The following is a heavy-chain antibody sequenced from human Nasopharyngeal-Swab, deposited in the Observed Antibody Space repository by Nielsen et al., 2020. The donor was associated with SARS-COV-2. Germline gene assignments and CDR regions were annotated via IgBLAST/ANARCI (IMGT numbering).Heavy chain of an antibody. D-gene: IGHD2-15*01. CDR2: IIPIFGTA. V-gene: IGHV1-69*13. CDR1: GGTFSSYA. CDR3: AREHIVVVVAATPIYYYYGMDV. Sequence: SVKVSCKASGGTFSSYAISWVRQAPGQGLEWMGGIIPIFGTANYAQKFQGRVTITADECTSTAYMELSSLRSEDTAVYYCAREHIVVVVAATPIYYYYGMDVWGQGTTVTVSS. J-gene: IGHJ6*02.